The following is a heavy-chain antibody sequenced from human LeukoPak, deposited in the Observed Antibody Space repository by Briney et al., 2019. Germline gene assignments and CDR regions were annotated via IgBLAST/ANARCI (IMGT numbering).Heavy chain of an antibody. CDR2: IKEDGSEK. CDR1: GFTFTNYW. V-gene: IGHV3-7*01. Sequence: GGSLRLSCAAFGFTFTNYWMSWVRQAPGKGLEWVANIKEDGSEKYYVDSVKGRFTISRDNAKNSLYLQMNSLRAEDTAVYYCARDQGWGQGTLVTVSS. J-gene: IGHJ4*02. CDR3: ARDQG.